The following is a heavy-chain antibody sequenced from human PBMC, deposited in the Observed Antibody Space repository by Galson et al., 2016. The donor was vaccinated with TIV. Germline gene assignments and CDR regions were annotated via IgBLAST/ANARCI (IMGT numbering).Heavy chain of an antibody. J-gene: IGHJ6*02. CDR1: GFTFGDYA. CDR3: AKARIRDYGGNGHYYYYGMDV. V-gene: IGHV3-9*01. Sequence: SLRLSCAASGFTFGDYAMHWVRQPPGKGLEWVSGISWNSDNRGYGESVQGRFSISRDNAKNSLYLQMNSLRTEDTALYYCAKARIRDYGGNGHYYYYGMDVWGQGTTVTVSS. CDR2: ISWNSDNR. D-gene: IGHD4-23*01.